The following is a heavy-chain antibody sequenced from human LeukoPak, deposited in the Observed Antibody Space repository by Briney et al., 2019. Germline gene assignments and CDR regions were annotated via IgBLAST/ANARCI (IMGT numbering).Heavy chain of an antibody. CDR3: AREAGYGSGSYYHDYYYYMDV. Sequence: SETLSLTCAVYGGSFSGYYWSWIRQPPGKGLEWIGEINHSGSTNYNPSLKSRVTISVDTSKNQFSLKLSSVTAADTAVYYCAREAGYGSGSYYHDYYYYMDVWGKGTTVTVSS. J-gene: IGHJ6*03. CDR1: GGSFSGYY. CDR2: INHSGST. D-gene: IGHD3-10*01. V-gene: IGHV4-34*01.